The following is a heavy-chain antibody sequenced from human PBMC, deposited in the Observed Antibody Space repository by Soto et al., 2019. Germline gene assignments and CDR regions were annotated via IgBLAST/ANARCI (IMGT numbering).Heavy chain of an antibody. Sequence: ASVKVSCKASGYTFTSNSIGWVRQAPGQGFEWLGYISNSGDTKFSQNFQGRVSMTRDTSITTAYMELRGLQSGDTAVYYCAAGGSWYAFWGQGTLVTVSS. CDR3: AAGGSWYAF. J-gene: IGHJ4*02. CDR1: GYTFTSNS. CDR2: YISNSGDT. V-gene: IGHV1-2*02. D-gene: IGHD6-13*01.